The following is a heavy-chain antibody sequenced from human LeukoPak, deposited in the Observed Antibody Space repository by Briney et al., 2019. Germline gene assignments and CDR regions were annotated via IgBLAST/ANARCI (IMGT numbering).Heavy chain of an antibody. CDR3: ARGQDSYGDY. CDR1: GVSFSGYY. Sequence: SETLSLTCAVYGVSFSGYYWSWIRQPPGKGLEWIGEINHSGSTNYNPSLRSRVTISVDRSKNQFALKLTSVTAADTAVYYCARGQDSYGDYWGQGTLVIVSS. V-gene: IGHV4-34*01. J-gene: IGHJ4*02. D-gene: IGHD5-18*01. CDR2: INHSGST.